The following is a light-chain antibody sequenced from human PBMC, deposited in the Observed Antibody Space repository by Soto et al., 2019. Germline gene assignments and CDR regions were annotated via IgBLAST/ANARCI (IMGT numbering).Light chain of an antibody. J-gene: IGKJ4*01. CDR2: GAS. Sequence: EIVMTQSPVSLSVSPGEGATFSCRASQGIATSLAWYHHKPGQPPKLLIFGASIRASGVPARFSGSGSGTEFTLSITSLQSEDFGTYYCQQYDTWPPNLLTFGGGTKVEIK. V-gene: IGKV3D-15*01. CDR3: QQYDTWPPNLLT. CDR1: QGIATS.